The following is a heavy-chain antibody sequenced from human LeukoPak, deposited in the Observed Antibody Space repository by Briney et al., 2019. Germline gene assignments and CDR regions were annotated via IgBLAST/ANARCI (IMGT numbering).Heavy chain of an antibody. Sequence: SETLSLTCAVYGGSFSGYYWSWIRQPPGKGLEWIGEINHSGSTNYNPSLKSRVTISVDTSKNQFSLKLSSVTAADTAAYYCARGRGVLDYWGQGTLVTVSS. J-gene: IGHJ4*02. D-gene: IGHD3-10*01. CDR1: GGSFSGYY. V-gene: IGHV4-34*01. CDR3: ARGRGVLDY. CDR2: INHSGST.